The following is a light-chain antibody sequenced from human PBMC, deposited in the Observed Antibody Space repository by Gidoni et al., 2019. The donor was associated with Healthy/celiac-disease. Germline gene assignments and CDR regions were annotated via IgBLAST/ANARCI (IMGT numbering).Light chain of an antibody. CDR1: ALPKQY. V-gene: IGLV3-25*03. J-gene: IGLJ1*01. CDR2: KDS. Sequence: DALTQPPSVSVSPGQTARITCSGDALPKQYAYWYQQKPGQAPVLVIYKDSERPSGLPERFSGSSSGTTVTLTISGVQAEDESDYYCQSADSSGTYVFVTGTKVTVL. CDR3: QSADSSGTYV.